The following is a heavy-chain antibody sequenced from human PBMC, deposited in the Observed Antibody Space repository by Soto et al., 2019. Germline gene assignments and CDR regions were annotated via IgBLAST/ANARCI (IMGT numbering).Heavy chain of an antibody. Sequence: ASVKVSCNSSGYIFSDYFITWVRQAPGQGLEWMGWISAYNGNTDYAQKFQDRLTLATDTSTSTAYMELRSLRSDDTALYYCARPVTSPDHLDIWGQGTMVTVSS. J-gene: IGHJ3*02. V-gene: IGHV1-18*01. CDR1: GYIFSDYF. CDR3: ARPVTSPDHLDI. D-gene: IGHD4-4*01. CDR2: ISAYNGNT.